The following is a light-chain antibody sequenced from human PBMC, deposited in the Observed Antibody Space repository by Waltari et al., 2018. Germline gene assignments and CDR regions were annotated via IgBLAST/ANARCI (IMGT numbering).Light chain of an antibody. CDR3: QQSYNAPYT. Sequence: DIQMTQSPSSLPASVVDRVTITCRSSQSIRNYLNWYQHKPGEAPKLLVYVASNLQRGVPSRFSGSGSETDFTLTISSLQLEDFATYYCQQSYNAPYTFGQGTNVEIK. CDR2: VAS. CDR1: QSIRNY. V-gene: IGKV1-39*01. J-gene: IGKJ2*01.